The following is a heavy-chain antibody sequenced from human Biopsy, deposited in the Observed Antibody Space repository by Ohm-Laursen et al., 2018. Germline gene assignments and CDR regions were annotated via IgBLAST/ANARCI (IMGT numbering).Heavy chain of an antibody. Sequence: DSVNVSCKASGYTFTRYDITWVRQASGQGPEWIGWLNPVSGNSNFGQKFRGRVTVTSDTSISTAYMELSGLTSDDTATYYCGRAVRNQLLTDPWGQGTLVTVTS. CDR2: LNPVSGNS. V-gene: IGHV1-8*01. D-gene: IGHD1-7*01. J-gene: IGHJ5*02. CDR1: GYTFTRYD. CDR3: GRAVRNQLLTDP.